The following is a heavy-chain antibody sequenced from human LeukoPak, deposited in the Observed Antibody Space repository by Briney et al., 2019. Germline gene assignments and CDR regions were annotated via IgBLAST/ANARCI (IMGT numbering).Heavy chain of an antibody. J-gene: IGHJ4*02. V-gene: IGHV3-30*18. D-gene: IGHD4-11*01. Sequence: GGSLRLSCAASGFTFSSYGMHWVRQAPGKGLEWVAVISYDGSNKYYADSVKGRFTISRDNSKNTLYLQMNSLRAEDTAVYYCAKDGFFTYSDYVFDYWGQGTLVTVSS. CDR2: ISYDGSNK. CDR3: AKDGFFTYSDYVFDY. CDR1: GFTFSSYG.